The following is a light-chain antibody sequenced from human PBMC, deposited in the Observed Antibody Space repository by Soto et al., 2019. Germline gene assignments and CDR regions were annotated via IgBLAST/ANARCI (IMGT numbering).Light chain of an antibody. CDR1: HSISSW. Sequence: DIQMTQSPSTLSASVGDRVTITCRASHSISSWLAWYQQKPGKAPNLLIYDASTLESGVPSRFSGSDAVTDFTLTISSLQPEDFATYFCQQSYSIPHTFGQGTKVDIK. CDR2: DAS. CDR3: QQSYSIPHT. V-gene: IGKV1-5*01. J-gene: IGKJ2*01.